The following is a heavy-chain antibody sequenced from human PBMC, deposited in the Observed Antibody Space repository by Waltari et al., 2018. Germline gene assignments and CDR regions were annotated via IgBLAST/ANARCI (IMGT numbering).Heavy chain of an antibody. CDR3: ASLYCSSGSCYVDD. J-gene: IGHJ4*02. CDR2: MYSGGTT. Sequence: DVQLVESGGGLVLPGGSLRLSCAVSGFSLSYNYMSWVRQAPGKGLEWVSIMYSGGTTYYADSVKGRFTISKDNSKNTLYLQMNSLRTDDTAVYFCASLYCSSGSCYVDDWGQGTLVSVSS. CDR1: GFSLSYNY. V-gene: IGHV3-53*04. D-gene: IGHD1-26*01.